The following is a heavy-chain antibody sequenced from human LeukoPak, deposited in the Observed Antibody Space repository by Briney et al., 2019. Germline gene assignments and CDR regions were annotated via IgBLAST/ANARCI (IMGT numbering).Heavy chain of an antibody. V-gene: IGHV4-59*11. CDR3: ARRIAVAGTHYYYYYGMDV. D-gene: IGHD6-19*01. J-gene: IGHJ6*02. Sequence: SETLSLTCTVSGGSMSSHYWSWIWQPPGKGLEWIGYIYHNGSPTNYNPSLKSRVTISVDTSKNQFSLKLSSVTAADTAVYYCARRIAVAGTHYYYYYGMDVWGQGTTVTVSS. CDR2: IYHNGSPT. CDR1: GGSMSSHY.